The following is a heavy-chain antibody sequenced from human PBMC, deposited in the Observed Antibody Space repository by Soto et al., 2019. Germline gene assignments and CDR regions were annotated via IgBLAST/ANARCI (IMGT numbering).Heavy chain of an antibody. CDR2: IYYSGST. Sequence: PSETLSLTCTVSGGSVSSGSYYWSWIRQPPGKGLEWIGYIYYSGSTNYNPSLKSRVTISVDTSKNQFSLKLSSVTAAYTAVHSWVRVGGGGYPPFFAYRGQGTLVTVSS. V-gene: IGHV4-61*01. J-gene: IGHJ4*02. D-gene: IGHD1-26*01. CDR1: GGSVSSGSYY. CDR3: VRVGGGGYPPFFAY.